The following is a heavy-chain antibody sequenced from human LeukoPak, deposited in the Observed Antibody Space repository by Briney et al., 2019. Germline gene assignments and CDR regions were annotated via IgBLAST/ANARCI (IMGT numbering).Heavy chain of an antibody. CDR3: AIGGMATITPLFDC. Sequence: SVKVSCKASGGTFSSYAISWVRQAPGQGREWMGRIIPILGIANYAQKFQGRVTITADKSTSTANMELSSLRSEDTAVYYCAIGGMATITPLFDCWGQGTLVTVSS. CDR2: IIPILGIA. V-gene: IGHV1-69*04. J-gene: IGHJ4*02. D-gene: IGHD5-24*01. CDR1: GGTFSSYA.